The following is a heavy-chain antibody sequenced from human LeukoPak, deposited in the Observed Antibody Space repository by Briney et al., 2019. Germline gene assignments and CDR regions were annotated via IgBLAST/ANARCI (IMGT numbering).Heavy chain of an antibody. CDR3: AGINIFDY. V-gene: IGHV3-74*01. D-gene: IGHD5-24*01. J-gene: IGHJ4*02. CDR1: GFTFSSYW. Sequence: GGSLRLSCAAPGFTFSSYWMHWGRQAAGKGLVWVSRINSDGSSTSYADSVKGRFTISRDNAKKSLYLQMNSLRAEDTAIYYCAGINIFDYWGQGTLVTVSS. CDR2: INSDGSST.